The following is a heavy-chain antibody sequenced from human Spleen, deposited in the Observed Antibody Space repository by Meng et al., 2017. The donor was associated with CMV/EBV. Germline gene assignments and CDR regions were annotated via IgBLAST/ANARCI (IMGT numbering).Heavy chain of an antibody. CDR1: GFSFSNYD. Sequence: GGSLRLSCAACGFSFSNYDMHWVRQAPGKGLEWVSSISSTSSYMYYADSVKGRFTISRHNTKNSLYLQMNSLRAEDTAVYYCARDKYSSSTSPEYWGQGTLVTVSS. CDR3: ARDKYSSSTSPEY. V-gene: IGHV3-21*01. D-gene: IGHD2-2*01. CDR2: ISSTSSYM. J-gene: IGHJ4*02.